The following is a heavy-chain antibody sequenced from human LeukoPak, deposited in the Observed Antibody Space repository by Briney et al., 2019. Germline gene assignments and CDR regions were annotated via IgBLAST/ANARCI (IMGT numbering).Heavy chain of an antibody. CDR2: ISGDGGST. V-gene: IGHV3-43*02. D-gene: IGHD3-10*01. J-gene: IGHJ4*02. CDR3: AKDIYYGSGSYYNGIDY. CDR1: GFTFDDYA. Sequence: GGSLRLSCAASGFTFDDYAMHWVRQAPGKGLEWVSLISGDGGSTYYADSVKGRFTIPRDNSKNSLYLQMNSLRAEDTALYYCAKDIYYGSGSYYNGIDYWGQGTLVTVSS.